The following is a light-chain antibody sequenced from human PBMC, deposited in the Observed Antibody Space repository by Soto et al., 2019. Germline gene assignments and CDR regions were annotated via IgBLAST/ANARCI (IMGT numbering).Light chain of an antibody. J-gene: IGKJ1*01. V-gene: IGKV3-11*01. CDR2: DAY. Sequence: EIFLTQSPDTLSLSPGERATLSCRASQSVTNYIAWYQQRPGQAPRLLIYDAYNRAAGVPARFSGSGSGTDFTLTISDLEPADFGLYYCQQRLNWPPGFGQGTKVDIK. CDR3: QQRLNWPPG. CDR1: QSVTNY.